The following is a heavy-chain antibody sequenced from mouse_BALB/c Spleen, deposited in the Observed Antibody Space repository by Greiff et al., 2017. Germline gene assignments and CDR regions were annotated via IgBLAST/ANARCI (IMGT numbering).Heavy chain of an antibody. J-gene: IGHJ3*01. D-gene: IGHD2-4*01. Sequence: EVQLVESGGGLVKPGGSLKLSCAASGFTFSSYAMSWVRQSPEKRLEWVAEISSGGSYTYYPDTVTGRFTISRDNAKNTLYLEMSSLRSEDTAMYYCAREGYDYVWFAYWGQGTLVTVAA. CDR1: GFTFSSYA. CDR2: ISSGGSYT. V-gene: IGHV5-9-4*01. CDR3: AREGYDYVWFAY.